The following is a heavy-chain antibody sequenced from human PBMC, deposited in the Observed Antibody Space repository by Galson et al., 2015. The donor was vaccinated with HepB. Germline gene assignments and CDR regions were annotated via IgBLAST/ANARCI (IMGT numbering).Heavy chain of an antibody. D-gene: IGHD3-10*01. CDR1: GFTFSSYA. CDR2: ISGSGGST. Sequence: SLRLSCAASGFTFSSYAMSWVRQAPGKGLEWVSAISGSGGSTYYADSVKGRFTISRDNSKNTLYLQMNSLRAEDTAVYYCAKGKAMVRGVSPHFVDYWGQGTLVTVSS. CDR3: AKGKAMVRGVSPHFVDY. V-gene: IGHV3-23*01. J-gene: IGHJ4*02.